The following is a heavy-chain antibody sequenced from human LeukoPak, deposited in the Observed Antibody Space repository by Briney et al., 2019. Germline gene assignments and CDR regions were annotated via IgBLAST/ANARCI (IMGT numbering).Heavy chain of an antibody. CDR3: ARGGGGRSDYNYYGMDV. CDR1: GFTFSSYA. J-gene: IGHJ6*02. D-gene: IGHD3-16*01. Sequence: GGSLRLSCAASGFTFSSYAMHWVRQAPGKGLEWVAVISYDGSNKYYADSVKGRFTISRDNSKNTLYLQMNSLGAEDTAVYFCARGGGGRSDYNYYGMDVWGQGTTVTVSS. V-gene: IGHV3-30-3*01. CDR2: ISYDGSNK.